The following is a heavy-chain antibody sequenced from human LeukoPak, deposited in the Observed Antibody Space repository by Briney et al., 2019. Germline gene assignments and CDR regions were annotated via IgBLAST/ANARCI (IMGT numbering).Heavy chain of an antibody. CDR1: GFTFSSYG. CDR3: AKEGAASWDVDV. V-gene: IGHV3-30*02. D-gene: IGHD3-3*02. J-gene: IGHJ6*04. CDR2: IRPDGHNK. Sequence: GGSLRLSCAASGFTFSSYGMHWVRQAPGKGPEWVAFIRPDGHNKYYADSVKGRFMISRHNSKNTVDLQMNSLRGDDTAMYYCAKEGAASWDVDVWGKGTPVTVSS.